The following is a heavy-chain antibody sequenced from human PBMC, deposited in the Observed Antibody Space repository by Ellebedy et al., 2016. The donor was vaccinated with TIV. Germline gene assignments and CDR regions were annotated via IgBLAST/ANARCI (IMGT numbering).Heavy chain of an antibody. CDR2: LYPDAKT. Sequence: PGGSLRLPCEASGIIVSDYFMNWVRQAPGKGLEWVSVLYPDAKTNYTDSVNGRFIVSRDSSKNTLYLQMNSLTAEDTAVYYCARDPGGGGVFGDNWFDPWGQGTLVTVSS. J-gene: IGHJ5*02. D-gene: IGHD3-16*02. V-gene: IGHV3-66*01. CDR3: ARDPGGGGVFGDNWFDP. CDR1: GIIVSDYF.